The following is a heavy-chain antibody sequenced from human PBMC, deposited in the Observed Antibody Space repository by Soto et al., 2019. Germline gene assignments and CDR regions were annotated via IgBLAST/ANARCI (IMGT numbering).Heavy chain of an antibody. CDR3: AKDGGPVYCNSPGCSAKHFDY. D-gene: IGHD2-2*01. CDR1: GFIFSSYP. J-gene: IGHJ4*02. V-gene: IGHV3-48*01. Sequence: PGGSLRLSCTASGFIFSSYPMIWVRQAPGEGLEWVSYIHSGGTTIYYADSVKGRFTISRDNAKNSVYLQMNSLRVEDTVVYYCAKDGGPVYCNSPGCSAKHFDYWGQGT. CDR2: IHSGGTTI.